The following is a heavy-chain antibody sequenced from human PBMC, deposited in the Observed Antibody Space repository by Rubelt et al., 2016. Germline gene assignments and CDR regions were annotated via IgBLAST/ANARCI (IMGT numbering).Heavy chain of an antibody. CDR3: ARLFKPG. D-gene: IGHD1-1*01. Sequence: ADSVKGRFTISRDNAKNSLYLQMNSLRAEDTAVYYGARLFKPGWGQGTLVTVSS. V-gene: IGHV3-21*01. J-gene: IGHJ4*02.